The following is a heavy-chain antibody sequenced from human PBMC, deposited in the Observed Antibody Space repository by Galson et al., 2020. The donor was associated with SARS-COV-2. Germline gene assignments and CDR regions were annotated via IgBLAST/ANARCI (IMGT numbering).Heavy chain of an antibody. D-gene: IGHD2-2*01. CDR3: ASGRLYCSSTSCYLDDMDV. J-gene: IGHJ6*03. CDR2: MNPNSGNT. V-gene: IGHV1-8*01. Sequence: ASVKVSCKASGYTFTSYDINWVRQATGQGLEWMGWMNPNSGNTGYAQKFQGRVTMTRNTSISTAYMELSSLRSEDTAVYYCASGRLYCSSTSCYLDDMDVWGKGTTVTVAS. CDR1: GYTFTSYD.